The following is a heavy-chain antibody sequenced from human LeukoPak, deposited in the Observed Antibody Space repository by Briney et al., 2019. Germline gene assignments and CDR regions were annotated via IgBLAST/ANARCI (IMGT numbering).Heavy chain of an antibody. Sequence: GGSLRLSCEASGFTFSGYDMHWVRQATGKGLEWVSAIGTTGDTYYSDSVRGRFTISRENAKNSLDLQMNSLRAGDTAVYYCARSPSYSSSWYALDSWGQGTLVTVPS. D-gene: IGHD6-13*01. V-gene: IGHV3-13*01. CDR1: GFTFSGYD. CDR3: ARSPSYSSSWYALDS. J-gene: IGHJ4*02. CDR2: IGTTGDT.